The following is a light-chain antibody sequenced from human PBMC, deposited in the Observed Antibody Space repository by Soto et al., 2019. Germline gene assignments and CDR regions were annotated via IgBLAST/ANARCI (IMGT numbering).Light chain of an antibody. Sequence: QSVLTQPPSVSAAPGQQVTISCSGSSSNMGNSYVSWYQHLPGTAPKLLIYDSDKRSSGIPDRFSGSKSGTAATLGITGLQTGDEADYYCETWDSSLRAVVFGGGTKLTVL. J-gene: IGLJ2*01. CDR2: DSD. V-gene: IGLV1-51*01. CDR3: ETWDSSLRAVV. CDR1: SSNMGNSY.